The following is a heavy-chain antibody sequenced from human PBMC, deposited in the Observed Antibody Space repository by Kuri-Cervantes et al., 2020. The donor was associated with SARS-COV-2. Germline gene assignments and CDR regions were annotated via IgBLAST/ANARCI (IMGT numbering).Heavy chain of an antibody. D-gene: IGHD2-21*02. J-gene: IGHJ1*01. Sequence: SETLSLTCAVYGGSLSGYYWTWIRQPPGKGLEWIGEINYSGGTNCNPSLKSRVTISLDTSKNEFSLKLTSVTAADAAVYYCARVPAAYCGGDCYRWGQGTLVTVSS. CDR3: ARVPAAYCGGDCYR. CDR1: GGSLSGYY. V-gene: IGHV4-34*01. CDR2: INYSGGT.